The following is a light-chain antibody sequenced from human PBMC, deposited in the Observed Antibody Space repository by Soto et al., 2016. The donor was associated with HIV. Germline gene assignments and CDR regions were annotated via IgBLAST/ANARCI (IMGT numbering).Light chain of an antibody. V-gene: IGLV3-21*02. Sequence: SYELTQPPSVSVAPGQTASITCGGNNIGGKSVNWYQQKPGQAPVLVVYDDNDRPSGIPERFSGSNSGNTATLTISRVEAGDEADYYCQVWDSSIGHVVFGGGTNLTVL. J-gene: IGLJ2*01. CDR1: NIGGKS. CDR3: QVWDSSIGHVV. CDR2: DDN.